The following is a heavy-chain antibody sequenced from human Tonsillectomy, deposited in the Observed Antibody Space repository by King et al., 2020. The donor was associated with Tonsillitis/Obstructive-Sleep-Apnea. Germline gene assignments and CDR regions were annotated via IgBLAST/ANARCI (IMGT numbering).Heavy chain of an antibody. Sequence: ESGGGLVKPGGSLRLSCAASGFTFSYYYMSWIRQAPGKGLEWGLHISSSSIYTNYADSVKGRFTISRDNAKNSLFLQMNGLRAEDTAVYYCARAPLSGEFDYWGQGTLVTVSS. V-gene: IGHV3-11*05. CDR2: ISSSSIYT. J-gene: IGHJ4*02. CDR3: ARAPLSGEFDY. CDR1: GFTFSYYY. D-gene: IGHD3-10*01.